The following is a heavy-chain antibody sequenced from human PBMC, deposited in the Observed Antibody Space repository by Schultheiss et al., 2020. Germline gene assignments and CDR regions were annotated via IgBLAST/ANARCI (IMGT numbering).Heavy chain of an antibody. Sequence: GGSLRLSCAASGFTFSNAWMSWVRQAPGKGLEWVSAISGSGGSTYYADSVKGRFTISRDNSKNTLYLQMNSLRAEDTAVYYCAKGGLHSGYPPDYWGQGTLVTVSS. CDR1: GFTFSNAW. CDR3: AKGGLHSGYPPDY. V-gene: IGHV3-23*01. D-gene: IGHD5-12*01. J-gene: IGHJ4*02. CDR2: ISGSGGST.